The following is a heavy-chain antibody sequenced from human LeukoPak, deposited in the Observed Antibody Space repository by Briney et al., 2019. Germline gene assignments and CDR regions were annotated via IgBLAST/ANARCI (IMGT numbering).Heavy chain of an antibody. Sequence: SETLSLTCAVYGGSFSGYYWGWIRQPPGKGLEWIGEINHSGSTNYNPSLKSRVTISVDTSKNQFSLKLSSVTAADTAVYYCARAGFNWNYDWFDPWGQGTLVTVSS. CDR1: GGSFSGYY. CDR2: INHSGST. J-gene: IGHJ5*02. V-gene: IGHV4-34*01. D-gene: IGHD1-7*01. CDR3: ARAGFNWNYDWFDP.